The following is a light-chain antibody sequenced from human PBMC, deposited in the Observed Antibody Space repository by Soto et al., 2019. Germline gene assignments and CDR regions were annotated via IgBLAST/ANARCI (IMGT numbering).Light chain of an antibody. J-gene: IGKJ5*01. CDR1: QSVSSSY. CDR2: GAS. V-gene: IGKV3-20*01. CDR3: QQYGSSPVT. Sequence: EIVLTQSPGTLSLSPGERATLSCRASQSVSSSYLAWYQQKPGQAPRLLIYGASSRATGIPDSFSGSGSGTDFSVTISRLEPEDFAVYYCQQYGSSPVTFGQGTRLEI.